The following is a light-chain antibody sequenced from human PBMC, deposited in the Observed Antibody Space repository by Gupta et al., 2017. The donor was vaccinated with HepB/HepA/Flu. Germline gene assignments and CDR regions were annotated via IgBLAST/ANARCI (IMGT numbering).Light chain of an antibody. CDR1: QSVNSRN. CDR2: AGS. V-gene: IGKV3-20*01. J-gene: IGKJ4*01. Sequence: EIVLTQSPGTLSLSPGERATLSCRASQSVNSRNLAWYHQKPGQAPRLLIYAGSSRDTGIPDRISGSGSGTDFTLTISRLEPEDFALYYCQQYDSSPRTFGGGTKVEIK. CDR3: QQYDSSPRT.